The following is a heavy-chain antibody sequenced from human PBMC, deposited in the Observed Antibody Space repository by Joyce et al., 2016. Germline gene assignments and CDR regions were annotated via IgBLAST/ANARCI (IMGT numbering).Heavy chain of an antibody. V-gene: IGHV3-23*01. CDR2: ISGSGGGT. CDR1: GFTFSNYA. J-gene: IGHJ3*02. Sequence: EVQLLESGGGLVQPGGSLRLSCAASGFTFSNYAMSWVRQAPGKGLEWVSAISGSGGGTYYADSVKGRFTISRDNSKNTVDLQMNSLRAEDTAVYYCAKEGNWNYEPDAFDIWGQGTMVTVSS. CDR3: AKEGNWNYEPDAFDI. D-gene: IGHD1-7*01.